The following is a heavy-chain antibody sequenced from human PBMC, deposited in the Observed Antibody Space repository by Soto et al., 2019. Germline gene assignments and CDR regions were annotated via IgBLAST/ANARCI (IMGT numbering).Heavy chain of an antibody. J-gene: IGHJ4*02. CDR1: GFTFSSYW. CDR2: IKSDGSDT. D-gene: IGHD4-17*01. CDR3: VRVAYGDLGG. Sequence: EVQLVESGGGLVQPGGSLRLSCAASGFTFSSYWMHWVRQAPGKGLVWVSRIKSDGSDTSYADSVKSRFTISRDNAKNTLYLQMSSLRAEDTAVYYCVRVAYGDLGGWGQGTLVTVSS. V-gene: IGHV3-74*01.